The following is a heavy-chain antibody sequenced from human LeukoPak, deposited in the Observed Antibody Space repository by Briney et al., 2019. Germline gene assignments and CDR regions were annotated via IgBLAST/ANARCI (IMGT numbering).Heavy chain of an antibody. Sequence: GRSLRLSCAASGFTFSSYGMHWVRQAPGKGLEWVALISYDGSDKYYADSVKGRFTISRDYSKNTLYLQMNSLRAEDTALYYCARDPPHYSSSWYYFDSWGQGTLVTVSS. CDR1: GFTFSSYG. D-gene: IGHD6-13*01. CDR2: ISYDGSDK. CDR3: ARDPPHYSSSWYYFDS. V-gene: IGHV3-30*03. J-gene: IGHJ4*02.